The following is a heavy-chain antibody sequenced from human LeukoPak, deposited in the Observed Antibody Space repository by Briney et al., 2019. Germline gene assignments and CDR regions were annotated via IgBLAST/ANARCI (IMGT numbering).Heavy chain of an antibody. Sequence: ASVKVSCKASGGTFSSYTISWVRQAPGQGLEWMGGIIPIFGTANYAQKFQGRVTITTDESTSTAYMELSSLRSEDTAVYYCARGHGWYLDFDYWGQGTLVTVSS. CDR3: ARGHGWYLDFDY. CDR2: IIPIFGTA. V-gene: IGHV1-69*05. CDR1: GGTFSSYT. J-gene: IGHJ4*02. D-gene: IGHD6-19*01.